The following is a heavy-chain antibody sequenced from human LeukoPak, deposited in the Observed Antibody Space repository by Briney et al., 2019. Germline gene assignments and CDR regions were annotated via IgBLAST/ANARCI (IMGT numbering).Heavy chain of an antibody. Sequence: GGSLRLSCAASGFTFTRYAMHWVRQAPGKGLEWVAVISSDGSNKYQADSVKGRFTISRDNSKNTLNLQMNSLRAEDTAVYYCVRRPDYFDYWGQGTLVTVSS. J-gene: IGHJ4*02. CDR3: VRRPDYFDY. CDR1: GFTFTRYA. CDR2: ISSDGSNK. V-gene: IGHV3-30-3*01.